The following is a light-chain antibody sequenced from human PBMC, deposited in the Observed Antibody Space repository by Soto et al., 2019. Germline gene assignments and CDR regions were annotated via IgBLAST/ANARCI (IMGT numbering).Light chain of an antibody. V-gene: IGKV3D-15*01. J-gene: IGKJ4*01. CDR3: QQYNNLPLT. CDR1: QSVSSN. CDR2: GAS. Sequence: EIVMTQSPATLSVSPGERATLSCRASQSVSSNLAWYQQKPGQAPRLLIYGASTGATGIPARFSGSGSGTEITLTISSLQSEDVAVYACQQYNNLPLTFGGGTKVEIK.